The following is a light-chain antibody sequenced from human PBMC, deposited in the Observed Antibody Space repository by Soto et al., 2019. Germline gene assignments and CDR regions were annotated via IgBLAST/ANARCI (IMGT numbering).Light chain of an antibody. CDR3: SSYAGTAYV. CDR1: SSDVGGYNY. CDR2: EVT. Sequence: SVLTQPPSASGSPGQAVTISCTGTSSDVGGYNYVSWYQQHPGKVPKLMIYEVTKRPSGVPDRFSVSKSGNTASLTVSGLQTEDEADYYCSSYAGTAYVFGTGTKVTVL. J-gene: IGLJ1*01. V-gene: IGLV2-8*01.